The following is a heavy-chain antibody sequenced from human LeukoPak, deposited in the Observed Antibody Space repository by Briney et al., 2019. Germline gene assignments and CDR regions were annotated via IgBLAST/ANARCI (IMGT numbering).Heavy chain of an antibody. V-gene: IGHV4-59*01. CDR1: GGSISTYY. J-gene: IGHJ4*02. D-gene: IGHD4-11*01. CDR3: ARDYSNYIIDY. Sequence: SGTLSLTCTVSGGSISTYYWSWIRQPPGKGLEWIECVYYSGSTNYNPSLKSRVTISVDTSKNQFSLTLSSVTAADTAVYYCARDYSNYIIDYWGQGTLVTVSS. CDR2: VYYSGST.